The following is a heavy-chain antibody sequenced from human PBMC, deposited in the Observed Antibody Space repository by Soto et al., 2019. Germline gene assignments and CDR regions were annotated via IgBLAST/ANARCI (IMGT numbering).Heavy chain of an antibody. D-gene: IGHD2-15*01. Sequence: ASETLSLTCTVSGGSISTYYWSWIRQPPGKGLEWIGHIYYSGSTKYNPSLKSRVTMSVDTSRNQFSLKLSSVTAADTAVYYCARAQTGYLDLYNWFDPWGQGTLVTVSS. V-gene: IGHV4-59*01. CDR2: IYYSGST. CDR3: ARAQTGYLDLYNWFDP. CDR1: GGSISTYY. J-gene: IGHJ5*02.